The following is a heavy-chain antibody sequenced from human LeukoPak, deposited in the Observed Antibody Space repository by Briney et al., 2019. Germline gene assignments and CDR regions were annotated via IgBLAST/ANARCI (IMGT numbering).Heavy chain of an antibody. J-gene: IGHJ5*02. CDR3: ARGLSGDYDWFDP. D-gene: IGHD4-17*01. Sequence: GASVKVSCKASGGTFSSYAISWVRQAPGQGLEWMGGIIPIFGTANYAQKFQGRVTINTDESTSTVYMELSSLRSEDTAVYYCARGLSGDYDWFDPWGQGTLVTVSS. CDR2: IIPIFGTA. V-gene: IGHV1-69*05. CDR1: GGTFSSYA.